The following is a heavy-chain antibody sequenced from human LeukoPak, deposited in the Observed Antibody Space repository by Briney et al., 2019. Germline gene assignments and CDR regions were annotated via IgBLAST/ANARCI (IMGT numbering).Heavy chain of an antibody. Sequence: SQTLSLTCTVSGGSISSGSYYWSWIRQPAGKGLEWIGRIYTSGSTNYNPSLKSRVTISVDTSKNQFSLKLSSLTAADTAVYYCATSPMWFGELFGSYYMDVWGKGTTVTISS. V-gene: IGHV4-61*02. CDR1: GGSISSGSYY. CDR3: ATSPMWFGELFGSYYMDV. CDR2: IYTSGST. J-gene: IGHJ6*03. D-gene: IGHD3-10*01.